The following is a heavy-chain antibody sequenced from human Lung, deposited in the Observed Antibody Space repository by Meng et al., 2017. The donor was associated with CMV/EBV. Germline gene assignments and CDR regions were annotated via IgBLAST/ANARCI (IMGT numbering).Heavy chain of an antibody. CDR1: GASMRGFH. J-gene: IGHJ4*02. CDR3: ARRAYCGNDCYFFDF. V-gene: IGHV4-59*01. D-gene: IGHD2-21*02. Sequence: SGTLSLTCTVSGASMRGFHWTWIRQTPGKGLELLGYVYYSGGATYHPSLKSRVTISVDTSQNPFSLHLSSVIAADTAMYYCARRAYCGNDCYFFDFWGQGTLVTVSS. CDR2: VYYSGGA.